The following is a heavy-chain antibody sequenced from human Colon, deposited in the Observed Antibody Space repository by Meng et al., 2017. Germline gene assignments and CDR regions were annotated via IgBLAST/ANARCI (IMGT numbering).Heavy chain of an antibody. Sequence: QLQLQESGPGLVKPSGPLSLTCAVSGGSISSIPGWSGVRQPPGKGLEWIGEIYHSGATNYSPSLKSRVTISVDKSKNQFSLKLSSMTAADTAVYYCASIYRYGDYGDYFDYWGQGTLVTVSS. CDR2: IYHSGAT. D-gene: IGHD4-17*01. J-gene: IGHJ4*02. V-gene: IGHV4-4*02. CDR1: GGSISSIPG. CDR3: ASIYRYGDYGDYFDY.